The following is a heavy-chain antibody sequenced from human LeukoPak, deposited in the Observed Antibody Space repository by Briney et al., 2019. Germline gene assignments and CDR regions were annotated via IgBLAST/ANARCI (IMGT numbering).Heavy chain of an antibody. D-gene: IGHD3-22*01. CDR2: IIPIFGTA. V-gene: IGHV1-69*13. CDR3: ARNYDSFPFDY. CDR1: EGTFISYA. Sequence: ASVKVSCKASEGTFISYAISWVRQAPGQGLEWMGGIIPIFGTANYAQKFQGRVTITADESTSTAYMELSSLRSEDTAVYYCARNYDSFPFDYWGQGTLVTVSS. J-gene: IGHJ4*02.